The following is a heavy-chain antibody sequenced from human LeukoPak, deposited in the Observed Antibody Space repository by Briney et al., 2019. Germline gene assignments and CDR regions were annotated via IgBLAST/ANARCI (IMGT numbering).Heavy chain of an antibody. J-gene: IGHJ3*02. V-gene: IGHV3-30-3*01. CDR2: ISYDGSNK. Sequence: GRSLRLSCAASGFTFSSYAMHWVRQAPGKGLEWVAVISYDGSNKYYADSVKGRFTISRDNSKNTLYLQMNSLRAGDTAVYYCARDQFVVDAFDIWGQGTMVTVSS. CDR3: ARDQFVVDAFDI. CDR1: GFTFSSYA. D-gene: IGHD2-21*01.